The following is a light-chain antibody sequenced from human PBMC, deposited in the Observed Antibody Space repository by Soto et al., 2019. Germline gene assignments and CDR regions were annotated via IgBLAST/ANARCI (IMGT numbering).Light chain of an antibody. CDR2: GAS. V-gene: IGKV3D-20*02. J-gene: IGKJ5*01. CDR1: QSVSNNY. Sequence: EIVLTQSPGTLSLSPGEIATLYFSASQSVSNNYLAWYQQKPGQAPRLLIYGASNRATGIPDRFSGSGSGTDFTLTISRLEPEDFAVYYCQQRSNWPPKITFGQGTRLEIK. CDR3: QQRSNWPPKIT.